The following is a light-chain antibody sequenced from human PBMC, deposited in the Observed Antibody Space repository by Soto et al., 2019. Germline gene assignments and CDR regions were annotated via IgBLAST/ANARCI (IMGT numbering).Light chain of an antibody. CDR2: ENN. V-gene: IGLV1-51*02. Sequence: QSVLTQPPSVSAAPGQKVTITCSGSSSNLGSNWLSWYQQLPGTAPKLLIYENNKRPSGIPDRYSGSKSGTSATLGITGLQTGDEADYYCGTWDSSLSAGVFGPGTKLTVL. CDR1: SSNLGSNW. CDR3: GTWDSSLSAGV. J-gene: IGLJ1*01.